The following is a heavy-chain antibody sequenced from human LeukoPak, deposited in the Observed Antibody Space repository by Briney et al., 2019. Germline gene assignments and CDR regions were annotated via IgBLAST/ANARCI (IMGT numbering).Heavy chain of an antibody. J-gene: IGHJ4*02. CDR1: GFTFSSNW. D-gene: IGHD3-10*01. CDR2: INSDGSTT. CDR3: ARDRDYYGSGSYWNFDY. V-gene: IGHV3-74*01. Sequence: GGTLRLSCAASGFTFSSNWMHWVRQAPGKGLVWVSRINSDGSTTSYADSVKGRFTISRDNAKNTLYLQMNSLRAEDAAVYYCARDRDYYGSGSYWNFDYWGQGTLVTVSS.